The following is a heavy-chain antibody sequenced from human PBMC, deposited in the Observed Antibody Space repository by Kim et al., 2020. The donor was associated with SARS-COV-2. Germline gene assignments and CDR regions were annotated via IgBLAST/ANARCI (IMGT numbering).Heavy chain of an antibody. CDR2: IRNSGSTI. CDR3: ARVGLLGAYNMDV. V-gene: IGHV3-48*02. CDR1: GFSFSSYD. J-gene: IGHJ6*02. D-gene: IGHD3-16*01. Sequence: GGSLRLSCVASGFSFSSYDMNWVRQAPGKGLEWVSYIRNSGSTIWYADSVKGRFTISRDNAKNSLYLQMNSLSDEDTAVYYCARVGLLGAYNMDVCGQGTTATLS.